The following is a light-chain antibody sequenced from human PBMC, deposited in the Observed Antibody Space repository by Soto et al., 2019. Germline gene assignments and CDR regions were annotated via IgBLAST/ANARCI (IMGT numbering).Light chain of an antibody. CDR3: QQYGDSPLT. V-gene: IGKV3-15*01. J-gene: IGKJ4*01. CDR2: DAS. Sequence: VITQSPSTLSVSPGERATLSCRASESVSSKLVWYQQKPGQAPRLLIHDASTRATGFPARFSGSGSGTDFTLTISRLEPEDFAVYHCQQYGDSPLTFGGGTKVDIK. CDR1: ESVSSK.